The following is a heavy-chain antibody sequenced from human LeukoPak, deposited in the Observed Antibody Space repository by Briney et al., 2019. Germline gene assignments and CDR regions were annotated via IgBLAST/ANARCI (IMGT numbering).Heavy chain of an antibody. Sequence: GGSLRLSCAASGFPFYDYAVYWVRHAPGEGLEWGSGIRWSTDSVGYADSVRSRFTISRDKAKNSLYIQMNSLRAEDTAPYYCVKDFGQTTAAIAYWGQGTLVTVSS. V-gene: IGHV3-9*01. CDR1: GFPFYDYA. D-gene: IGHD2-2*01. CDR3: VKDFGQTTAAIAY. J-gene: IGHJ4*02. CDR2: IRWSTDSV.